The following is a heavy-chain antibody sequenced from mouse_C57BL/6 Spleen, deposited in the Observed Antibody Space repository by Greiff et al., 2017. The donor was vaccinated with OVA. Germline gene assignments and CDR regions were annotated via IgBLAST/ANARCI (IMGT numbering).Heavy chain of an antibody. CDR2: IRNKANNPAT. Sequence: EVKLVESGGGLVQPGGSMKLSCAASGFTFSDAWMDWVRQSPEKGLEWVAEIRNKANNPATYDDGTVKGRFTIAKDDCKSSVYLRMHSLRAEDTGIYYCTGGYSSSSGYFDVWGTGTTVTVSS. CDR1: GFTFSDAW. CDR3: TGGYSSSSGYFDV. J-gene: IGHJ1*03. V-gene: IGHV6-6*01. D-gene: IGHD1-1*01.